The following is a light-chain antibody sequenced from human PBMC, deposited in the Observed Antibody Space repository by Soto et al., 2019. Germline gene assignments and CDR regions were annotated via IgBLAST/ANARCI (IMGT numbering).Light chain of an antibody. V-gene: IGLV2-14*03. CDR1: SSDVGGYNY. CDR2: DVT. Sequence: QSVLTQPASVSGSPGQSITISCTGTSSDVGGYNYVSWYQHHPGKAPKLIIYDVTNRPSGVSNPFSGSKSGNPASLTISGLQPEDEADYYCSSYTTSNTRQIVFGTGTKVIVL. J-gene: IGLJ1*01. CDR3: SSYTTSNTRQIV.